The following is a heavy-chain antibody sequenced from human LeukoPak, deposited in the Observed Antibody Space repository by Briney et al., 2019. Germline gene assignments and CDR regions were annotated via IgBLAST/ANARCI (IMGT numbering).Heavy chain of an antibody. D-gene: IGHD6-6*01. V-gene: IGHV3-23*01. CDR3: AKDHGVPRFEYSSSSAANYFDY. CDR1: GFTFSSYA. CDR2: ISGSGGST. Sequence: SGGSLRLSCVASGFTFSSYAMSWVRQAPGKGLEWVSAISGSGGSTYYADSVKGRFTISRDNSKNTLYLQMNSLRAEDTAVYYCAKDHGVPRFEYSSSSAANYFDYWGQGTLVTVSS. J-gene: IGHJ4*02.